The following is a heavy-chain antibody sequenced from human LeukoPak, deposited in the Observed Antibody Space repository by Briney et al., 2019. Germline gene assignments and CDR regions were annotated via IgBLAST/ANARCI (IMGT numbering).Heavy chain of an antibody. CDR2: IYYSGST. CDR1: GGSISSYY. V-gene: IGHV4-59*01. D-gene: IGHD3-3*01. CDR3: ARSVRFLDLNWFDP. J-gene: IGHJ5*02. Sequence: PSETLSLTCTVSGGSISSYYWSWIRQPPGKGLEWIGYIYYSGSTNYNPSLKSRVTISVDTSKNQFSLKLSSVTAADTAVYYCARSVRFLDLNWFDPWGQGTLVTVSS.